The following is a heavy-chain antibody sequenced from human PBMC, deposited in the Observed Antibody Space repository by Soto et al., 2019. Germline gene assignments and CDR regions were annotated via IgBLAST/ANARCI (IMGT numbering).Heavy chain of an antibody. CDR1: GDSISTFY. Sequence: ASETLSLTCTVSGDSISTFYWGWMRQSPGKELEWIGYVYYTGSTNYNPSLKSRVTISVDRSKSQFSLKLTSANAADTAVYYCARGRTVRNYADDSSDYFYFFDYWGQGTQVTVSS. CDR2: VYYTGST. CDR3: ARGRTVRNYADDSSDYFYFFDY. J-gene: IGHJ4*02. V-gene: IGHV4-59*01. D-gene: IGHD3-22*01.